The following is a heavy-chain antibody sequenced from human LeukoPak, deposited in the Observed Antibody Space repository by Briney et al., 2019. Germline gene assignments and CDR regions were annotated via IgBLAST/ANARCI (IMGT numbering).Heavy chain of an antibody. CDR2: INAYNGNT. J-gene: IGHJ4*02. V-gene: IGHV1-18*01. CDR1: GYTFSSYG. CDR3: ARLQGTTLNFDY. D-gene: IGHD1-1*01. Sequence: ASVKVSFKASGYTFSSYGFSWVRQAPGQGLEWMGWINAYNGNTNYAQNLQGRVTMTTDTSTSTAYMELRSLRSDDTAVYYCARLQGTTLNFDYWGQGTLVTVSS.